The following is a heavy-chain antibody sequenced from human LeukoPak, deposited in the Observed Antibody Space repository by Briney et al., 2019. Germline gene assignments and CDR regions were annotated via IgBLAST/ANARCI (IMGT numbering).Heavy chain of an antibody. CDR1: GDSTSSGSYY. Sequence: SSETLSLTCTVSGDSTSSGSYYWSWIRQPAGKGLEWIGRIYSSGSTNYNPSLKSRVTISVDTSKNQFSLKLSSVTAADTAVYYCARQCSGGSCYSGPVGHARKPADHWFDPWGQGTLVTVSS. V-gene: IGHV4-61*02. CDR2: IYSSGST. D-gene: IGHD2-15*01. J-gene: IGHJ5*02. CDR3: ARQCSGGSCYSGPVGHARKPADHWFDP.